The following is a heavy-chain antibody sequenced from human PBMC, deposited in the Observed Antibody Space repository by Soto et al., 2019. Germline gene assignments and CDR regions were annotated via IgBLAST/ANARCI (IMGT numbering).Heavy chain of an antibody. CDR2: FDPEDADT. D-gene: IGHD3-10*01. CDR1: GYTLTELS. CDR3: ATLKSDLGLSGNYFNYFDY. Sequence: GASVKVSCKVSGYTLTELSMHWVRQAPGKGLEWMGGFDPEDADTIYAQKFQGRVTMTEDTSTDTAYMELSSLRSEDTAVYYCATLKSDLGLSGNYFNYFDYWGQGTMVTVYS. J-gene: IGHJ4*02. V-gene: IGHV1-24*01.